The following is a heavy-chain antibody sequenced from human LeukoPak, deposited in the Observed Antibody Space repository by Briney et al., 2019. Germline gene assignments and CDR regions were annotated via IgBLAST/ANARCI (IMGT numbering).Heavy chain of an antibody. CDR1: GFTFSSYG. CDR3: ARDFIGDYYNMDV. J-gene: IGHJ6*02. V-gene: IGHV3-33*01. D-gene: IGHD3-16*01. Sequence: PGGSLRLSCAASGFTFSSYGMHWVRQAPGKGLEWVAVIWYDGSNKYYADSVKGRFTISRDNSKNTMYLQMNSLRAEDTAVYYCARDFIGDYYNMDVWGQGTTVTVSS. CDR2: IWYDGSNK.